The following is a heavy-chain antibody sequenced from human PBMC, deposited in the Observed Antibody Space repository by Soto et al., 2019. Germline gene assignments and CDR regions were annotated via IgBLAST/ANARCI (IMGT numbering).Heavy chain of an antibody. D-gene: IGHD6-6*01. V-gene: IGHV2-5*02. CDR3: ALGIAARPVDS. J-gene: IGHJ4*02. Sequence: QISLKESGPALVKPTQTLTLTCSFSGFSLTTTGVGVGWIRQPPGKALEWLALIYWDDDERYNPSLKNRLTITKDTSKDLVVLTMTTVDPVDTATYFCALGIAARPVDSWGQGTQVTVSS. CDR2: IYWDDDE. CDR1: GFSLTTTGVG.